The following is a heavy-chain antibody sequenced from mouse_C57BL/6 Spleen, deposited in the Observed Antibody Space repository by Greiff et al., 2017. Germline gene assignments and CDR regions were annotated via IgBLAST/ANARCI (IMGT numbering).Heavy chain of an antibody. CDR2: IYPGSGNT. V-gene: IGHV1-66*01. D-gene: IGHD1-1*01. J-gene: IGHJ2*01. Sequence: QVQLQQSGPELVKPGASVKISCKASGYSFTSYYIHWVKQRPGQGLEWIGWIYPGSGNTKYNEKFKGKATLTADTSSSTAYMQLSSLTSEDSAVYYCARGRPVVANYFDYWGQGTTLTVSS. CDR1: GYSFTSYY. CDR3: ARGRPVVANYFDY.